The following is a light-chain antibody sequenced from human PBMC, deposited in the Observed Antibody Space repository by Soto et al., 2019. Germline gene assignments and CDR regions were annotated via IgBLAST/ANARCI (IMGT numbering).Light chain of an antibody. CDR2: EDS. Sequence: QSVLTQPPSASGSPGQSVTISCTGTSSDVGGYNYVSWYQQRPGKAPKLMIYEDSKRPSGVPDRFSGSKSGNTASLTVSGRQAEDEAAYYCCSYEGTNTGVFGTGTKVTVL. V-gene: IGLV2-8*01. CDR3: CSYEGTNTGV. J-gene: IGLJ1*01. CDR1: SSDVGGYNY.